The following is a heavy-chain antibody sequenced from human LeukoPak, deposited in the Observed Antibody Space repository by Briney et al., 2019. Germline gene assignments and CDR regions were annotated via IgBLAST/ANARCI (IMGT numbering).Heavy chain of an antibody. Sequence: GGSLRLSCAASNFNFHNYAMHWVRQAPGKGLEWVAVISYDGGNKFYADSVKGRFTISRDNSKNTPYLQMNSLRTDDTAVYYCARDNNGDYWGQGTLVTVSS. CDR2: ISYDGGNK. CDR3: ARDNNGDY. D-gene: IGHD2-8*01. CDR1: NFNFHNYA. J-gene: IGHJ4*02. V-gene: IGHV3-30*04.